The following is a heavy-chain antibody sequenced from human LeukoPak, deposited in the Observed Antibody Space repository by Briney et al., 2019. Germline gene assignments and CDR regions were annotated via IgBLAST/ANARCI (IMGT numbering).Heavy chain of an antibody. CDR3: ARGQQLITGDYYYYMDV. Sequence: ASVKVSCKASGYTFTSYYMHWVRQAPGQGLEWMGIINPSGGSTSYAQKFQGRVTMTRDTSTSTVYMELSSLRSEDTAVYYCARGQQLITGDYYYYMDVRGKGTTVTVFS. CDR1: GYTFTSYY. CDR2: INPSGGST. J-gene: IGHJ6*03. D-gene: IGHD6-13*01. V-gene: IGHV1-46*01.